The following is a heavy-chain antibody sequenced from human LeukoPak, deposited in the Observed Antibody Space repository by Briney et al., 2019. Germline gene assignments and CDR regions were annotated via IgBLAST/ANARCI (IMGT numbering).Heavy chain of an antibody. CDR2: IIPILGIA. CDR3: ARELTGTMVRGVIKAPFDY. V-gene: IGHV1-69*04. D-gene: IGHD3-10*01. J-gene: IGHJ4*02. Sequence: ASVTVSCKASGGTFSSYAISWVRQAPGQGLEWMGRIIPILGIANYAQKFQGRVTITADKSTSTAYMELSSLRSEDTAVYYCARELTGTMVRGVIKAPFDYWGQGTLVTVSS. CDR1: GGTFSSYA.